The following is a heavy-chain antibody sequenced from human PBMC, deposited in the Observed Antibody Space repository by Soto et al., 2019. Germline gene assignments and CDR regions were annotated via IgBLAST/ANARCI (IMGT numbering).Heavy chain of an antibody. D-gene: IGHD6-13*01. Sequence: EVQLVESGGGLVKPGGSLRLSCAASGFTFSSYSMNWVRQAPGKGLEWVSSISSSSSYIYYADSVKGRFTISRDNAKNPLYLQMNSLRAEDTAVYYCAREQPAAAAGEGSFDSWGQGTLVTVSS. V-gene: IGHV3-21*01. CDR1: GFTFSSYS. J-gene: IGHJ4*02. CDR3: AREQPAAAAGEGSFDS. CDR2: ISSSSSYI.